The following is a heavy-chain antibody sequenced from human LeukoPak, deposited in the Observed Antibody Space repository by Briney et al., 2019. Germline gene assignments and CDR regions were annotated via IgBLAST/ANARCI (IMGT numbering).Heavy chain of an antibody. CDR1: GFSLSISGVG. CDR2: IYWDDDK. D-gene: IGHD2-15*01. V-gene: IGHV2-5*02. J-gene: IGHJ3*02. Sequence: SGPTLVKPTQTLTLTCTFSGFSLSISGVGVGWIRQPPGKALEWLAVIYWDDDKRYSPSLKSRLTITRDTSKNQVVLTMTNMDPVDTATYYCAHSLVVVVAATDAFVIWGQGTMVTVSS. CDR3: AHSLVVVVAATDAFVI.